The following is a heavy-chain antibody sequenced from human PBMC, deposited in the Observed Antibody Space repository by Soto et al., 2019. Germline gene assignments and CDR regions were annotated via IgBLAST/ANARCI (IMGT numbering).Heavy chain of an antibody. J-gene: IGHJ1*01. CDR2: IYPGDSDT. V-gene: IGHV5-51*01. D-gene: IGHD6-19*01. Sequence: GKAVKSSGKCWGCGLTRYGIGWLRQMPGKGLEWMGIIYPGDSDTRYSPSFQGQVTISADKSISTAYLQWSSLKASDTAMYYCARLSGLAVAARDDSFQHWGQCTLVPVSS. CDR3: ARLSGLAVAARDDSFQH. CDR1: GCGLTRYG.